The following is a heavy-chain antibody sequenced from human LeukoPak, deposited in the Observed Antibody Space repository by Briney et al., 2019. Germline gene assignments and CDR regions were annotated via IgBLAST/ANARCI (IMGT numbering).Heavy chain of an antibody. V-gene: IGHV4-39*07. CDR2: IYYSGST. CDR1: GGSISSSSYY. J-gene: IGHJ6*03. Sequence: PSETLSLTCTVSGGSISSSSYYWGWIRQPPGKGLEWIGSIYYSGSTYYNPSLKSRVTISVDTSKNQFSLQLNSVTAADTAVYYCARCGSSWTNYYYYYMDVWGKGTTVTVSS. CDR3: ARCGSSWTNYYYYYMDV. D-gene: IGHD6-13*01.